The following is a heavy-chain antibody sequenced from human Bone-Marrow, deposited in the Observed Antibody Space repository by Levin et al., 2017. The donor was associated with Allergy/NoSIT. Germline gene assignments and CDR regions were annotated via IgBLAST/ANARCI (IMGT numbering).Heavy chain of an antibody. CDR2: ISYDGSET. CDR3: ARDGEGGDTDAFDI. J-gene: IGHJ3*02. CDR1: GFTFRSYT. D-gene: IGHD3-16*01. Sequence: PGGSLRLSCTASGFTFRSYTMHWVRQAPGKGLEWVALISYDGSETYYADSVKGRFTISKDSSKNSLYLQMNSLSAEDTAKYHCARDGEGGDTDAFDIWGPGTMVTVSS. V-gene: IGHV3-30-3*01.